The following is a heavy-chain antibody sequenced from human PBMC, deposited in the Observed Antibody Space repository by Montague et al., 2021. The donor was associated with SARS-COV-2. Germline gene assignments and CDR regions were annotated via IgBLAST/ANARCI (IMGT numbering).Heavy chain of an antibody. D-gene: IGHD4-23*01. V-gene: IGHV4-34*01. J-gene: IGHJ4*01. CDR3: ARWDPQTLTLSGLRGKSACDY. CDR2: INYSGTA. Sequence: SETLSLTCAVYGGSFSGYYWTWIRQSPGKGLEWIAEINYSGTANYNLNLSIRIRVTIYASPYKSSFSLKFSSATAADTGDYYCARWDPQTLTLSGLRGKSACDYWGQGTMVTVSS. CDR1: GGSFSGYY.